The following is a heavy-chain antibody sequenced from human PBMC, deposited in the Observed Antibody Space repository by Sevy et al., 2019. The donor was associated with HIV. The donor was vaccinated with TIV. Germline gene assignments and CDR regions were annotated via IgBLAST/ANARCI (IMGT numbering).Heavy chain of an antibody. CDR2: ISYDGSNK. CDR1: GFTFSSYA. D-gene: IGHD1-26*01. J-gene: IGHJ4*02. Sequence: GWSLRLSCAASGFTFSSYAMHWVRQAPGKGLEWVAVISYDGSNKYYADSVKGRFTISRDNSKNTLYLQMNSLRAEDTAVYYCASEGGATLDYWGQGTLVTVSS. V-gene: IGHV3-30-3*01. CDR3: ASEGGATLDY.